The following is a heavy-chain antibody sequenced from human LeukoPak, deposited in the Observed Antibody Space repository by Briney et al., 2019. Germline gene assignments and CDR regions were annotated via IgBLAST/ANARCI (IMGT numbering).Heavy chain of an antibody. J-gene: IGHJ1*01. V-gene: IGHV3-11*01. CDR3: ARAPVGGYSQFQH. D-gene: IGHD2-15*01. Sequence: PGGSLRLSCSASGFTFSDYYMSWIRQAPGKGLEWVSYISSSGSTIYYADSVKGRFTISRDNAKNSLYLQMNSLRAEDTAVYYCARAPVGGYSQFQHWGQGTLVTVSS. CDR1: GFTFSDYY. CDR2: ISSSGSTI.